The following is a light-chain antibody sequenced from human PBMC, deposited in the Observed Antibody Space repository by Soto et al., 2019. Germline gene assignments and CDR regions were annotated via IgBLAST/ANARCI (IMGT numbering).Light chain of an antibody. CDR1: QSVSSN. CDR3: QQYNNWPPPFT. CDR2: GAS. V-gene: IGKV3-15*01. Sequence: EIVMTQSPATLSVSPGERATLSCRASQSVSSNLAWYQQKPGQAPRLLIYGASTRATGITARFSGSGSGTECTLTISSLQSEDFAVYYCQQYNNWPPPFTFGPGTKVDIK. J-gene: IGKJ3*01.